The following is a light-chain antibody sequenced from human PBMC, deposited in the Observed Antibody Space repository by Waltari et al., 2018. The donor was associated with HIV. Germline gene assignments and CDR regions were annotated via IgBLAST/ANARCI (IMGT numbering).Light chain of an antibody. J-gene: IGKJ2*01. V-gene: IGKV1-39*01. CDR2: AAS. CDR3: LQHNSYPHT. CDR1: QTISSY. Sequence: DIQMTQSPSSLSASVGDRVTISCRASQTISSYLNWYQHKPGKAPKLLIYAASSLQSGVPSRFSGSGSGTDFTLTISSLQPEDYATYYCLQHNSYPHTIGQGTKLEIK.